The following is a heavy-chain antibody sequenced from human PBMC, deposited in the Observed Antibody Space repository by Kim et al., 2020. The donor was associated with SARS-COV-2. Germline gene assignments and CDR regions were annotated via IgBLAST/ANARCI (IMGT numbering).Heavy chain of an antibody. CDR2: GSSI. J-gene: IGHJ4*02. Sequence: GSSIKYADSGNGRFTISRDSAKKSLSLQMNSLTPEDTAVYYCVREPANWGQGTLVTVSS. V-gene: IGHV3-11*01. CDR3: VREPAN.